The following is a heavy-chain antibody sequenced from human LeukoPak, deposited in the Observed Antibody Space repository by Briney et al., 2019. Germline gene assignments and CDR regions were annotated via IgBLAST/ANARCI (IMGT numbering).Heavy chain of an antibody. V-gene: IGHV3-30*02. J-gene: IGHJ4*02. Sequence: GGSLRLSCAAPGFTFSSYGIHWVRQAPGKGLEWVAFIRYDGSNTYYADSVKGRFTFSRDNSMNTLYLQMNSLRAEDTAVYYCAKPRSLNMVGGAVDYWGQGTLVTVSS. CDR2: IRYDGSNT. CDR1: GFTFSSYG. CDR3: AKPRSLNMVGGAVDY. D-gene: IGHD2-15*01.